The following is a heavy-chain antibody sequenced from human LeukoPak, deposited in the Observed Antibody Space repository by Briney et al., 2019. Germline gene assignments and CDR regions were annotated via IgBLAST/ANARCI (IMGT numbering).Heavy chain of an antibody. J-gene: IGHJ4*02. CDR3: ARAAGDGYDC. D-gene: IGHD5-12*01. V-gene: IGHV3-11*01. CDR2: ISGSTSTI. CDR1: GFTFSDYY. Sequence: GGSLILFCGASGFTFSDYYVIWIRQAPGKGLQWFPYISGSTSTIYYADSVKGRFTISRDNAKNSRYLQMNSLRAEDTAVYYCARAAGDGYDCWGQGTLVTVSS.